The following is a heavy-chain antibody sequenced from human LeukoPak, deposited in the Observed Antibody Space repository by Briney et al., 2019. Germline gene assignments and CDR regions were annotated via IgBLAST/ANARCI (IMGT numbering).Heavy chain of an antibody. V-gene: IGHV1-46*01. CDR1: GYTFTSYY. CDR2: INPSGGST. CDR3: ARDGATAAAVTPPLYYYYYMDV. Sequence: GASVTVSCKASGYTFTSYYMLWVRQAPGEGLEWMGMINPSGGSTSYAQKFQGRVTMTRDTSTSTVYMELSSLRSEDTAVYYCARDGATAAAVTPPLYYYYYMDVWGKGTTVTVSS. J-gene: IGHJ6*03. D-gene: IGHD6-13*01.